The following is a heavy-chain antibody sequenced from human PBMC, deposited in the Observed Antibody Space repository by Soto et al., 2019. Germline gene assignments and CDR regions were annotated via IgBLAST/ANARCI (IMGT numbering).Heavy chain of an antibody. CDR3: ARRRYYGSGSHYYYYSMDV. D-gene: IGHD3-10*01. CDR1: GGSISSYY. J-gene: IGHJ6*02. V-gene: IGHV4-59*08. Sequence: QVQLQESGPGLVKPSETLSLTCTVSGGSISSYYWSWIRQPPGKGLEWIGYIYYSGSTNYNPSLKGRVTISVDTSKNQFSLKLSSVTAADTAVYYCARRRYYGSGSHYYYYSMDVWGQGTTVTVSS. CDR2: IYYSGST.